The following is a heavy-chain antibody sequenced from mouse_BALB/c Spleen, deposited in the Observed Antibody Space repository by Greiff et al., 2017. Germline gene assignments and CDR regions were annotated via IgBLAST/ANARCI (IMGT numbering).Heavy chain of an antibody. CDR2: IDPSDSET. CDR1: GYTFTSYW. J-gene: IGHJ2*01. D-gene: IGHD1-2*01. Sequence: QVQLQQPGAELVKPGAPVKLSCKASGYTFTSYWMNWVKQRPGRGLEWIGRIDPSDSETHYNQKFKDKATLTVDKSSSTAYIQLSSLTSEDSAVYYCARDYGYDYWGQGTTLTVSS. CDR3: ARDYGYDY. V-gene: IGHV1-69*02.